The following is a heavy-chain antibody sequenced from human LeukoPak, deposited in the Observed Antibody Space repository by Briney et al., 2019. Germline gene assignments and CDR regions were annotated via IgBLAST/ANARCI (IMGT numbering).Heavy chain of an antibody. V-gene: IGHV3-74*01. J-gene: IGHJ4*02. D-gene: IGHD2-8*01. Sequence: PGESLKISCAASGFTFSSYWMHWVRQAPGMGLVWVSRINSDGSSTSYADSVKGRFTISRDNANNTLYLQMNSLRAEDTAVYYCARHPTLYPDWGQGTLVTVSS. CDR2: INSDGSST. CDR3: ARHPTLYPD. CDR1: GFTFSSYW.